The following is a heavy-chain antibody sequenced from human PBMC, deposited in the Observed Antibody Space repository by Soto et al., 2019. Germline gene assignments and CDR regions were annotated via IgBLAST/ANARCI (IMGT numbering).Heavy chain of an antibody. CDR3: ARVELGKGYFDY. V-gene: IGHV1-18*01. Sequence: VKVSCKASGYTFTSYGISWVRQAPGQGLEWMGWISAYNGNTNYAQRLQGRVTMTTDTSTSTAYMELRSLRSDDTAVYYCARVELGKGYFDYWGQGTLVTVSS. D-gene: IGHD7-27*01. J-gene: IGHJ4*02. CDR1: GYTFTSYG. CDR2: ISAYNGNT.